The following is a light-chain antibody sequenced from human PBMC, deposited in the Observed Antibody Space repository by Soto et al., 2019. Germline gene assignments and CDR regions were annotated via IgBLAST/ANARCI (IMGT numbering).Light chain of an antibody. Sequence: EIVLTQSPGTLSLSPGERATLSCRASQSVSSSDLAWYQQKPGQAPRLLIYGASSRATGIPDRFSGSGSGTDFTLTSSSLEPEDFALYYCQQYGSSPLTFGGGTRVEIK. V-gene: IGKV3-20*01. CDR1: QSVSSSD. CDR2: GAS. J-gene: IGKJ4*01. CDR3: QQYGSSPLT.